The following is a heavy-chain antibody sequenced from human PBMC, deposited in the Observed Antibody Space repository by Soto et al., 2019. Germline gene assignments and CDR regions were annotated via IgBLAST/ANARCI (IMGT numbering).Heavy chain of an antibody. V-gene: IGHV4-31*03. CDR3: PRVCGGDCHHGMDV. J-gene: IGHJ6*02. D-gene: IGHD2-21*02. CDR2: IYYSGST. CDR1: GGSISSGGYY. Sequence: QVQLQESGPGLVKPSQTLSLTCTVSGGSISSGGYYWSWIRQHPGKGPEWIGYIYYSGSTYYTPSLKSRGTLSGDTSKNQFSLKLSSVTAADTAVYYSPRVCGGDCHHGMDVCGQGTTVTVSS.